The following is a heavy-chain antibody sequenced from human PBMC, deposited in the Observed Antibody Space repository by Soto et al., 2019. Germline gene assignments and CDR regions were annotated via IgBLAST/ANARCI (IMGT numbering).Heavy chain of an antibody. V-gene: IGHV3-48*02. D-gene: IGHD3-10*01. CDR3: ARGRIGLWFGELLYNWFDP. Sequence: GGSLRLSCAASGFTFSSYSMNWVRQAPGKGLEWVSYISSSSSTIYYADSVKGRFTISRDNAKNSLYLQMNSLRDEDTAVYYCARGRIGLWFGELLYNWFDPWGQGTLVTVSS. J-gene: IGHJ5*02. CDR1: GFTFSSYS. CDR2: ISSSSSTI.